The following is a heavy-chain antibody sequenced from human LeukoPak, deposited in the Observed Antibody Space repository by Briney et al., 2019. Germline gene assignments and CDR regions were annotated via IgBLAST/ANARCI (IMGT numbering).Heavy chain of an antibody. CDR3: ASHTVSLDY. D-gene: IGHD4-11*01. Sequence: SGTLSLTCAVSGGSISSHNWWTWVRQSPGKGLEWIGEIYHSESTNYNPSLKSRVTIPIDKSKNQFSLTLNSVTAADTAMYYCASHTVSLDYWGQGALVTVSS. V-gene: IGHV4-4*02. J-gene: IGHJ4*02. CDR2: IYHSEST. CDR1: GGSISSHNW.